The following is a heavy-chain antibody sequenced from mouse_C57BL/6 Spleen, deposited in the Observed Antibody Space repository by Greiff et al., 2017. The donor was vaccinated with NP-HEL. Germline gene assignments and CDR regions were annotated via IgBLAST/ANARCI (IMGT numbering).Heavy chain of an antibody. CDR2: INPSNGGT. Sequence: QVQLQQPGTELVKPGASVKLSCKASGYTFTSYWMHWVQQRPGPGLEWIGNINPSNGGTYYNEKFTSKATLTVDKSSSTAYMQLSSLTSEDSAVYYCARDDYDGFAYWGQGTLVTVSA. V-gene: IGHV1-53*01. CDR3: ARDDYDGFAY. J-gene: IGHJ3*01. D-gene: IGHD2-4*01. CDR1: GYTFTSYW.